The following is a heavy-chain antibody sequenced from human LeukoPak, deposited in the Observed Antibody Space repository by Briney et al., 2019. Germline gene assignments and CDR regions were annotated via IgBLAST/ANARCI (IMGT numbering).Heavy chain of an antibody. CDR1: GYSITSGFS. D-gene: IGHD3-16*01. J-gene: IGHJ5*02. V-gene: IGHV4-38-2*02. CDR2: ISYSGST. CDR3: VREGAVPGIDP. Sequence: SSETLSLTCAVSGYSITSGFSWGWIRQPPGKGLEWIAAISYSGSTNYPSILQSRLTISRDTSNNEFSLRLTSVTAADTAVYYCVREGAVPGIDPWGQGTLVTVSS.